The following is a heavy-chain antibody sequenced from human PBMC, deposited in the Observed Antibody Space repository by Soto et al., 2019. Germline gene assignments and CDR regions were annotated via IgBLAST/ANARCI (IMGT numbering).Heavy chain of an antibody. J-gene: IGHJ4*02. CDR3: VRGYSGSYYLAY. V-gene: IGHV3-74*01. Sequence: GGSLRLSCAASGFNFSTYWMHWVRQAPGKGLVWVSRINSHGRSTSYADSVQGRFTISRDNAKSTLYLQMNSLRAEDTAVYYCVRGYSGSYYLAYWGQGTLVTVSS. CDR2: INSHGRST. CDR1: GFNFSTYW. D-gene: IGHD1-26*01.